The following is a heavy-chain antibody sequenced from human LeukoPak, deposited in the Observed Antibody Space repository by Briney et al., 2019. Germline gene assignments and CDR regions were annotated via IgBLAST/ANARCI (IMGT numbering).Heavy chain of an antibody. D-gene: IGHD4-11*01. J-gene: IGHJ6*02. V-gene: IGHV3-11*01. CDR3: ARDSPDYSIGYYYYGMDV. Sequence: GGSLRLSCAASGLTFSDYYMSWIRRAPGKGLEWVSYISSSGSTTHYADSVKGRFTISRDNAKNSLYLQVNSLRAEDTAVYYCARDSPDYSIGYYYYGMDVWGQGTTVTVSS. CDR2: ISSSGSTT. CDR1: GLTFSDYY.